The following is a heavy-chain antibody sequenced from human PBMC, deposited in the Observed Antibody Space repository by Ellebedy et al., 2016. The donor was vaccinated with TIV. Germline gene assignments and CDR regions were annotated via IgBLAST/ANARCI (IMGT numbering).Heavy chain of an antibody. CDR3: TRQYSSSFFNWFDP. D-gene: IGHD6-13*01. CDR1: GFTFSRYT. V-gene: IGHV3-72*01. CDR2: TRNKGNGYTT. Sequence: GESLKISXTTSGFTFSRYTMHWVRQAPGKGLEWVGRTRNKGNGYTTVYAASVKSRFTISRDDSKSIAYLQMNSLKTEDTAVYYCTRQYSSSFFNWFDPWGQGTLVTVSS. J-gene: IGHJ5*02.